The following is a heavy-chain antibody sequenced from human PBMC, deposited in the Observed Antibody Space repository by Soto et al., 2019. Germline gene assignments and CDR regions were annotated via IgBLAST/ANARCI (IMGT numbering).Heavy chain of an antibody. CDR2: ISAYNGNT. Sequence: WASVKVSCKASGYTFASSGISWVRQAPGQGLEWMGWISAYNGNTNYAQKLQGRVTMTTDTSTSTAYMELRSLRSDDTAMYYCAREQDRNCFDPWGQGTLVTVSS. CDR1: GYTFASSG. V-gene: IGHV1-18*01. J-gene: IGHJ5*02. CDR3: AREQDRNCFDP.